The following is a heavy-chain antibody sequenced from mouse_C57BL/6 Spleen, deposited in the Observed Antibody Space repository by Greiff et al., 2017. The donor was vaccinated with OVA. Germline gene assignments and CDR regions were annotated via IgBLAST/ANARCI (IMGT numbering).Heavy chain of an antibody. J-gene: IGHJ1*03. D-gene: IGHD1-1*01. Sequence: EVQLVESGPELVKPGASVKIPCKASGYTFTDYNMDWVKQSHGKSLEWIGDINPNNGGTIYNQKFKGKATLTVDKSSSTAYMELRSLTSEDTAVYYCARGRAYYYGSSYGYFDVWGTGTTVTVSS. CDR1: GYTFTDYN. CDR3: ARGRAYYYGSSYGYFDV. V-gene: IGHV1-18*01. CDR2: INPNNGGT.